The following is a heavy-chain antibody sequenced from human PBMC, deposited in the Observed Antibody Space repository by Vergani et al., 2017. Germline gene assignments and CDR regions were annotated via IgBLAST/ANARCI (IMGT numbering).Heavy chain of an antibody. CDR3: ARVGRSAVAGTFGAFDM. V-gene: IGHV3-23*01. J-gene: IGHJ3*02. Sequence: EVQLLESGGALVQPGKSLRLSCAASGFIFSSYAMTWVRQAPGKGLEWVSSISASDGNTYYADSVKGRVTISRDKSQNTLYLQMNSPRAEDTAVYYCARVGRSAVAGTFGAFDMWGQGTMVTVSS. D-gene: IGHD6-19*01. CDR2: ISASDGNT. CDR1: GFIFSSYA.